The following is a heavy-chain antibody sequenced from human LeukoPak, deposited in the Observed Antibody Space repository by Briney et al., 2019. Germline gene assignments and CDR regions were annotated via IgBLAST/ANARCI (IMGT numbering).Heavy chain of an antibody. J-gene: IGHJ4*02. D-gene: IGHD5-12*01. Sequence: GGPLTLLCAASGFAFSTYSIVWLRQAPGKGLEWLSYISSSSSTIYYADSVKGRFTVSRDNAENLVYLQMNSLGAEDTAVYYCARVGRSGYTEDYWGQGTLVTVAS. CDR1: GFAFSTYS. CDR3: ARVGRSGYTEDY. V-gene: IGHV3-48*04. CDR2: ISSSSSTI.